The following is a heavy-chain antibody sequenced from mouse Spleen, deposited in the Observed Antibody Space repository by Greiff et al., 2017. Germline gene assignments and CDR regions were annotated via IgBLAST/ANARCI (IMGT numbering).Heavy chain of an antibody. J-gene: IGHJ1*01. D-gene: IGHD1-1*02. CDR1: GFTFSSYA. V-gene: IGHV5-9-3*01. CDR2: ISSGGSYT. Sequence: EVQRVESGGGLVKPGGSLKLSCAASGFTFSSYAMSWVRQTPEKRLEWVATISSGGSYTYYPDSVKGRFTISRDNAKNTLYLQMSSLRSEDTAMYYCARHGWDWYFDVWGAGTTVTVSS. CDR3: ARHGWDWYFDV.